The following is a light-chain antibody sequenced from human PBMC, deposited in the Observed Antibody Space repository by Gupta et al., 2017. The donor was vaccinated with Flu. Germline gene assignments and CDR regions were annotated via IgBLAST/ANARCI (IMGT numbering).Light chain of an antibody. Sequence: SYVLTQPPSVSVAPGQTARITCGGNNIGSKSVHWYQQKPGQAPVLVGDDDSDRPSGIPPRFSCATTCDTDNLITSTGEDGDEADEYWHVSVSSRNHPWVFGGGTKLTVL. J-gene: IGLJ3*02. CDR2: DDS. CDR3: HVSVSSRNHPWV. CDR1: NIGSKS. V-gene: IGLV3-21*02.